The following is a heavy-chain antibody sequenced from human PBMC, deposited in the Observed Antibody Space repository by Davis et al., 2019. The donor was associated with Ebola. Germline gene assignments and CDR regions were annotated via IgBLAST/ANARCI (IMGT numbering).Heavy chain of an antibody. V-gene: IGHV1-18*04. D-gene: IGHD3-9*01. J-gene: IGHJ4*02. CDR3: ARAPNYDVLTGTSSYYFDY. Sequence: ASVKVSCKSSGYIFTSYGLVWVRQAPGLGLEWMGWISGFNTNTNFAQKFQGRVTVSKDTSTSTAYMDLRSLTSDDTAIYYCARAPNYDVLTGTSSYYFDYWGQGTLVTVSS. CDR1: GYIFTSYG. CDR2: ISGFNTNT.